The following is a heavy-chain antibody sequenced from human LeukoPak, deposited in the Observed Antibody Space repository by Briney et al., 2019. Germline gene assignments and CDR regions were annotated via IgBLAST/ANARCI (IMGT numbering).Heavy chain of an antibody. Sequence: SETLSLTCTVSGGSISSYYWSWIRQPPGKGLEWIGYIYYSGSTNYNPSLKSRVTISVDTSKNQFSLKLSSVTAADTAVYYCARSGYCSSTSCQIAGWFDPWGQGTLVTVSS. CDR2: IYYSGST. V-gene: IGHV4-59*01. CDR3: ARSGYCSSTSCQIAGWFDP. J-gene: IGHJ5*02. D-gene: IGHD2-2*01. CDR1: GGSISSYY.